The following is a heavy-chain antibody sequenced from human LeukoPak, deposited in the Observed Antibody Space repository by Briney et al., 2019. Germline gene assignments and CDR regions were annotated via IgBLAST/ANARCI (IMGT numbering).Heavy chain of an antibody. CDR3: ARMTRYDSRRGWFDP. J-gene: IGHJ5*02. D-gene: IGHD3-22*01. V-gene: IGHV4-61*02. Sequence: TLSLTCTVSGDSISSAVYHWSWIRQPAGKGPEWIGRIYTGGSTSYNPSLKSRVILSIDTSNNQFSLKLRSVTAADTAVYYCARMTRYDSRRGWFDPWGQGTLVTVSS. CDR2: IYTGGST. CDR1: GDSISSAVYH.